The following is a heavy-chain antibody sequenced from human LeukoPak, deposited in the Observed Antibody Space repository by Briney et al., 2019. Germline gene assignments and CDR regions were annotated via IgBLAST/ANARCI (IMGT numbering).Heavy chain of an antibody. CDR2: IYYSGST. CDR1: GGSFSGYY. CDR3: ARDLWADYGDYVFDP. D-gene: IGHD4-17*01. Sequence: SETLSLTCAVYGGSFSGYYWSWIRQPPGKGLELMGYIYYSGSTNYNPSLKSRVTISVDTSKNQFSLKLSSVTAADTAVYDCARDLWADYGDYVFDPWGQRTLVIVSS. J-gene: IGHJ5*02. V-gene: IGHV4-59*01.